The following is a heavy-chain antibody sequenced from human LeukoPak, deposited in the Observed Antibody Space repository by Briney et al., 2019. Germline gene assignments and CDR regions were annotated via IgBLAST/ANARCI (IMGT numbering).Heavy chain of an antibody. CDR1: GFTVSDNY. CDR3: AKSPKTGFLFDY. D-gene: IGHD1-1*01. J-gene: IGHJ4*02. V-gene: IGHV3-66*01. CDR2: IYGGVNT. Sequence: GGSLRLSCAASGFTVSDNYMSWVRQAPGKGLEWVSVIYGGVNTVYADSVKGRFTISRDNSKNTLYLQMNSLRAEDTAVYYCAKSPKTGFLFDYWGKGTLVTVSS.